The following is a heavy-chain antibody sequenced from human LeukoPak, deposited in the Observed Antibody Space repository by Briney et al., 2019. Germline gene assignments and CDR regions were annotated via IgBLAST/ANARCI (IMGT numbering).Heavy chain of an antibody. V-gene: IGHV4-59*06. J-gene: IGHJ4*02. CDR1: GGSISSYY. D-gene: IGHD6-13*01. CDR2: IYYSGST. CDR3: ARDGIAAGGSVGY. Sequence: SETLSLTCTVSGGSISSYYWSWIRQHPGKGLEWIGYIYYSGSTYYNPSLKSRVTISVDTSKNQFTLKLSSVTAADTAVYYCARDGIAAGGSVGYWGQGTLVTVSS.